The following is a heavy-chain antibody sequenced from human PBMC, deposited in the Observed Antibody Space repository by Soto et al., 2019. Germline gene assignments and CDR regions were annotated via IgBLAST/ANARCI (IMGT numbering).Heavy chain of an antibody. CDR3: AKSPKVISTPFDY. V-gene: IGHV3-23*01. CDR2: ISGSGGTT. Sequence: GGSLRLSCVASVFTFSSYALNWVRQGPGRGLEWVAAISGSGGTTYYEDSVKGRFTISRDNSKNTLFLQMNSRRAEDAAIYYCAKSPKVISTPFDYWGQGSMVTVSS. CDR1: VFTFSSYA. J-gene: IGHJ4*02. D-gene: IGHD3-22*01.